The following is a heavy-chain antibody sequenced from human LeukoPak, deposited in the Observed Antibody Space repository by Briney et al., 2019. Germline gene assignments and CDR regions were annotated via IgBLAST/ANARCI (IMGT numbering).Heavy chain of an antibody. J-gene: IGHJ6*02. CDR1: GGSISSDDYF. D-gene: IGHD2-8*01. CDR3: ASPTNYGMDV. CDR2: SQYSGST. Sequence: SSETLSLTCSVSGGSISSDDYFWSWIRQPPGKGLEWIGYSQYSGSTYYNPSLKSRVTISVDTSKNQFSLKLNSVTAEDTAVYYCASPTNYGMDVWGQGTMVTVSS. V-gene: IGHV4-30-4*01.